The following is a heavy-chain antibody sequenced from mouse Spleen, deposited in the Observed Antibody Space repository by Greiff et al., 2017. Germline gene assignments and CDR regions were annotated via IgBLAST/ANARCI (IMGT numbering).Heavy chain of an antibody. CDR2: IYPGGGYT. CDR3: ARQSYGNYGDFDY. J-gene: IGHJ2*01. V-gene: IGHV1-63*01. D-gene: IGHD2-1*01. Sequence: QVQLKQSGAELVRPGTSVKMSCKASGYTFTNYWIGWAKQRPGHGLEWIGDIYPGGGYTNYNEKFKGKATLTADKSSSTAYMQLSSLTSEDSAVYFCARQSYGNYGDFDYWGQGTTLTVSS. CDR1: GYTFTNYW.